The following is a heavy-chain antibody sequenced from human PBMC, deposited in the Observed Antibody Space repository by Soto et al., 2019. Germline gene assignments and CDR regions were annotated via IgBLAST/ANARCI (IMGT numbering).Heavy chain of an antibody. V-gene: IGHV5-10-1*01. CDR1: GYSFTSYW. Sequence: GESLKISCKGSGYSFTSYWISWVRQMPGKGLEWMGRIDPSDSYTNYSPSFQGHVTISADKSISTAYLQWSSLKASDTAMYYCARVTYCSSTSCVYYYGMDVWGQGTTVTVSS. CDR2: IDPSDSYT. CDR3: ARVTYCSSTSCVYYYGMDV. D-gene: IGHD2-2*01. J-gene: IGHJ6*02.